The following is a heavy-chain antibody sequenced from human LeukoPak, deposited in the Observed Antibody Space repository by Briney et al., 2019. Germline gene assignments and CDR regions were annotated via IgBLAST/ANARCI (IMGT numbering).Heavy chain of an antibody. V-gene: IGHV2-5*02. CDR2: IYWDDDK. J-gene: IGHJ3*02. D-gene: IGHD3-16*01. CDR1: GVSLTTSGLG. Sequence: ASGPTLVKPTQTLTLTCTFSGVSLTTSGLGVGWIRQPPGKALEWLTLIYWDDDKVYSPSLRSRLTITKDTSRNQVILTLTNMDPVYTATYYCAHYVDGAFNIWGQGTMVTVSS. CDR3: AHYVDGAFNI.